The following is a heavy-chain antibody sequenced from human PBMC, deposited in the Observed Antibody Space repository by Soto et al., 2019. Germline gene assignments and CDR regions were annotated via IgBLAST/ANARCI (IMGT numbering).Heavy chain of an antibody. CDR3: ARGWGSGRYYKPFAI. D-gene: IGHD1-26*01. CDR1: GGSISIGGYY. J-gene: IGHJ3*02. Sequence: QVQLQQSGPGLVRPSQTLSLTCTFSGGSISIGGYYWSWIRQHPGQGLEWIGYIYYSGDTYYNPSLKTRVTNSLDTSKNQFSLKVSSVTATDTAVYYCARGWGSGRYYKPFAIWGRGTTVTVSS. V-gene: IGHV4-31*03. CDR2: IYYSGDT.